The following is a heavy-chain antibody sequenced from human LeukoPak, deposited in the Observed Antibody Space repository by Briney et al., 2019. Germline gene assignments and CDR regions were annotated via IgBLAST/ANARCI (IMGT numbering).Heavy chain of an antibody. D-gene: IGHD6-19*01. J-gene: IGHJ6*03. CDR3: ARERSGWDHYYYYMDV. CDR2: ISGSGDST. CDR1: GFTFSSYG. Sequence: AGGSLRLSCAGSGFTFSSYGVSWVRQAPGKGLEWVSGISGSGDSTYYADSVKGRFTISRDNSKNTLYLQMNSLRAEDTAVYYCARERSGWDHYYYYMDVWGKGTTVTISS. V-gene: IGHV3-23*01.